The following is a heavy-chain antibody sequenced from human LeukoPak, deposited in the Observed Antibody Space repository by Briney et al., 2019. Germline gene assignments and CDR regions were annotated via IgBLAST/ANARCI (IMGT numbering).Heavy chain of an antibody. Sequence: GASVKVSCKASGYTFTGYYMHWVRQAPGQGLEWMGWINPNSGGTNYAQKFQGRVTMTRDTSISTAYMELSRLRSDDTAVYYCARVLIRGPPGGGGRGNYFDYWGQGTLVTVSS. D-gene: IGHD3-16*01. CDR1: GYTFTGYY. V-gene: IGHV1-2*02. J-gene: IGHJ4*02. CDR2: INPNSGGT. CDR3: ARVLIRGPPGGGGRGNYFDY.